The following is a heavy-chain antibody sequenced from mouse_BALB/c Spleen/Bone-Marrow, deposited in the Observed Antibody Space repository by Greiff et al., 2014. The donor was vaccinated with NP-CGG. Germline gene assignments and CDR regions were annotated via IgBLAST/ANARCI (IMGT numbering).Heavy chain of an antibody. J-gene: IGHJ4*01. D-gene: IGHD2-2*01. Sequence: QVQLQQPGPGLVAPSQSLSITCTVSGFSLTSYGVHWVRQPPGKGLEWLGVIWAGGSTKYNTAIMSRLSISKENPNSQVFLKMNSMKPDDTAVYYWARSTTVTGAMDYWGQGTSVTVSS. CDR2: IWAGGST. CDR1: GFSLTSYG. CDR3: ARSTTVTGAMDY. V-gene: IGHV2-9*02.